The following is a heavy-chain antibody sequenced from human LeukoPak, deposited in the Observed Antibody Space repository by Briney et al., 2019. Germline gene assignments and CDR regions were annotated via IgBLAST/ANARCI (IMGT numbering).Heavy chain of an antibody. CDR2: ISYDGSNK. CDR1: GFTFSSYA. V-gene: IGHV3-30*03. J-gene: IGHJ6*02. CDR3: ASEYRSGPTLGGDMDV. D-gene: IGHD6-19*01. Sequence: PGRSLRLSCAASGFTFSSYAMHWVRQAPGKGLEWVAVISYDGSNKYYADSVKGRFTISRDNSKNTLHLQMNSLRAEDTAVYYCASEYRSGPTLGGDMDVWGQGTTVPVSS.